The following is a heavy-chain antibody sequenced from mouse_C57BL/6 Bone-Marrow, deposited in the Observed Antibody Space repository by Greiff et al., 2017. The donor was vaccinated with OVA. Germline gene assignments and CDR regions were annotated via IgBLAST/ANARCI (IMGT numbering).Heavy chain of an antibody. Sequence: QVQLKQPGAELVKPGASVKLSCKASGYTFTSYWMQWVKQRPGQGLEWIGEIDPSDSYTNYNQKFKGKATLTVDTSSSTAYMQLSSLTSEDSAVYYCARYEEGNWGGLGYWGQGTSVTVSS. J-gene: IGHJ4*01. CDR1: GYTFTSYW. V-gene: IGHV1-50*01. CDR2: IDPSDSYT. CDR3: ARYEEGNWGGLGY. D-gene: IGHD4-1*01.